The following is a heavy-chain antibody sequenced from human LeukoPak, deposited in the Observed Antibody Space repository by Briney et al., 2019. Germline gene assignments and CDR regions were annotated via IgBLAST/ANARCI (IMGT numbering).Heavy chain of an antibody. CDR2: IYYSGST. CDR3: ASLRYSSGWYETGWFDP. J-gene: IGHJ5*02. CDR1: GGSISSSSYY. D-gene: IGHD6-19*01. Sequence: PSETLSLTCTVSGGSISSSSYYWGWIRQPPGKGLEWIGSIYYSGSTYYYPSLKSRVTISVDTSKNQFSLRLGSVTAADTAVYYCASLRYSSGWYETGWFDPWGQGTLVTVSS. V-gene: IGHV4-39*01.